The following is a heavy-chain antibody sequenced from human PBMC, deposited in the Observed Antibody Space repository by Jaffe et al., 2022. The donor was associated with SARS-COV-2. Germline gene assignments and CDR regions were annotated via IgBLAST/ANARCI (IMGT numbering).Heavy chain of an antibody. D-gene: IGHD1-1*01. J-gene: IGHJ4*02. CDR1: EFTLSRFW. CDR3: ARWWHDAGFDY. Sequence: EVQLVESGGGLVQAGGSLRLSCAASEFTLSRFWMSWVRQAPGKGPEWVASIKEDGSEKYYVDSVKGRFTISRDNAKNSVYLQMNSLRVEDTAVYHCARWWHDAGFDYWGQGTLVTVSS. V-gene: IGHV3-7*03. CDR2: IKEDGSEK.